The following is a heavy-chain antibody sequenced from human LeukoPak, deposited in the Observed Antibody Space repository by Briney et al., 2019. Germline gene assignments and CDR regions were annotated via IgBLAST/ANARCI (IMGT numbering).Heavy chain of an antibody. V-gene: IGHV4-4*07. D-gene: IGHD7-27*01. Sequence: PSETLPLTCTVSGGSISSYYWRWIRQPAGKGLEWIGRIYTSGSTNYNPSLKSRVTMSVDTSKNQFSLKLSSVTAADTAVYYCANGPWAYFDYWGQGTLVTVSS. J-gene: IGHJ4*02. CDR3: ANGPWAYFDY. CDR2: IYTSGST. CDR1: GGSISSYY.